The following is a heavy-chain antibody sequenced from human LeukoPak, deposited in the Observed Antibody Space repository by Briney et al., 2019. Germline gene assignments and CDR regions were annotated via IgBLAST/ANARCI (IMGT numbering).Heavy chain of an antibody. CDR1: GASISDTNW. D-gene: IGHD5-12*01. J-gene: IGHJ4*02. Sequence: SGTLSLTCTISGASISDTNWWTWVRQPPGKGLEWIGEISHNGNTNYSPSLKSRVTISVDKSKNQSSLRLDSVTAADTAVYYCARDGYSAYDRDLDHWGQGALVTVSS. CDR2: ISHNGNT. CDR3: ARDGYSAYDRDLDH. V-gene: IGHV4-4*02.